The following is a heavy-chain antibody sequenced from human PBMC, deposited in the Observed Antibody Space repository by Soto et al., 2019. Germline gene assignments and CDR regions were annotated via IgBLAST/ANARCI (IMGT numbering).Heavy chain of an antibody. CDR1: GGSISSYY. D-gene: IGHD3-22*01. CDR3: AKAIENYSTGYYKPFYYFGVDV. Sequence: SETLSLTCTVSGGSISSYYWSWIRQPPGKGLEWIGYIYYSGSTNYNPSLKSRVTISVDTSKNQFSLKLSSVTAADTAVYYCAKAIENYSTGYYKPFYYFGVDVWGQGTTVTVSS. V-gene: IGHV4-59*01. CDR2: IYYSGST. J-gene: IGHJ6*02.